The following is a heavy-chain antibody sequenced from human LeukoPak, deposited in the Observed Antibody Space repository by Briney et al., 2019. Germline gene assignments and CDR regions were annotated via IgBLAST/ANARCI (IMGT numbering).Heavy chain of an antibody. CDR1: GYTFIDYG. CDR2: ISAYNGNT. CDR3: ARDRAADYYGSGSYPNYFDY. Sequence: ASVKVSCKASGYTFIDYGFTWLRQAPGQGLEWMGWISAYNGNTNYAQKLQGRVTMTTDTSTSTAYMELRSLRSDDTAVYYCARDRAADYYGSGSYPNYFDYWGQGTLVTVSS. V-gene: IGHV1-18*01. D-gene: IGHD3-10*01. J-gene: IGHJ4*02.